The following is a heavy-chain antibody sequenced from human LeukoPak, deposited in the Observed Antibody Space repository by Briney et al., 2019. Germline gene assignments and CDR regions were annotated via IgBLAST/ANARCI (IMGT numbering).Heavy chain of an antibody. CDR2: IYSGGST. D-gene: IGHD1-7*01. J-gene: IGHJ6*02. CDR3: ARGWYNWNYYYYYYGMDV. CDR1: GFTVSSNY. V-gene: IGHV3-66*01. Sequence: GGSLRLSCAASGFTVSSNYMSWVRQAPGKGLEWVSVIYSGGSTYYADSVKGRFTISRDNSKNTLYLQMNSLRAEDTAVYYCARGWYNWNYYYYYYGMDVWGQGTTVTVSS.